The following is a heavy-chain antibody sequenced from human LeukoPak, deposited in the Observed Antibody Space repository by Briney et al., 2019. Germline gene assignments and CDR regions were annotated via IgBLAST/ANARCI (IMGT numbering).Heavy chain of an antibody. D-gene: IGHD6-6*01. J-gene: IGHJ6*03. Sequence: ASVKVSCKASGYTFTGYYMHWVRQAPGQGLEWMGWINPNSGGTNYAQKFQGRVTISVDTSKNQFSLKLSSVTAADTAVYYCASSTSSSSLSYYYYYYYMDVWGKGTTVTVSS. CDR1: GYTFTGYY. CDR2: INPNSGGT. CDR3: ASSTSSSSLSYYYYYYYMDV. V-gene: IGHV1-2*02.